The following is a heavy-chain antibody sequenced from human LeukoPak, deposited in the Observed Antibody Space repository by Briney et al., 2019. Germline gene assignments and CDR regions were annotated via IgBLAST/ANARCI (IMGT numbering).Heavy chain of an antibody. CDR2: TSWDGGST. Sequence: QAGGSLRLSCAASGFTFDDYTMHWVRQAPGKGLEWASLTSWDGGSTYYADSVKGRFTISRDNSKNSLYLQMNSLRTEDTALYYCAKDIVIGCSSTSCPLDAFDIWGQGTMVTVSS. CDR3: AKDIVIGCSSTSCPLDAFDI. J-gene: IGHJ3*02. CDR1: GFTFDDYT. D-gene: IGHD2-2*01. V-gene: IGHV3-43*01.